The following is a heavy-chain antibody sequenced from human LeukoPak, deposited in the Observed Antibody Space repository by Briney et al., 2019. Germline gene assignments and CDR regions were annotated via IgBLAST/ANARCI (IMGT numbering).Heavy chain of an antibody. V-gene: IGHV3-23*01. CDR2: IFAGSGTT. CDR3: VKAQRGFDDFWSGYDY. CDR1: GISFSSHG. Sequence: GGSLRLSCAASGISFSSHGMNWVRQAPGKGLEWVASIFAGSGTTHYADSVKGRFTISRDNSQNTLYIQMESLRVEDTAVYYCVKAQRGFDDFWSGYDYWGQGSLVTVSS. D-gene: IGHD3-3*01. J-gene: IGHJ4*02.